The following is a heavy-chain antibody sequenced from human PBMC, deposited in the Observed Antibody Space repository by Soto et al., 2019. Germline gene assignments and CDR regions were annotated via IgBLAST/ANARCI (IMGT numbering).Heavy chain of an antibody. CDR2: ISHNDEPKI. CDR1: GFSFKNYA. D-gene: IGHD3-10*01. J-gene: IGHJ4*01. V-gene: IGHV3-30-3*01. CDR3: ARGVRAETYYNAFDY. Sequence: QVQLVESGGGVVQPGSSLRLSCAASGFSFKNYAFHWVRQAPGKGLEWVALISHNDEPKIFYADSVQGRFTISRDNFKSTVYLQMNSLRDEDTAVYRCARGVRAETYYNAFDYWGQGTQVTVSS.